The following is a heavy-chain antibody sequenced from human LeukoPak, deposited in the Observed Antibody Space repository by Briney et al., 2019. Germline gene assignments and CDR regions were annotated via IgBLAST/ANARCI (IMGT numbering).Heavy chain of an antibody. CDR2: FDPEDGET. J-gene: IGHJ4*02. CDR1: GYTLTELS. Sequence: ASVKVSCKVSGYTLTELSMHWVRQAPGKGLEWMGGFDPEDGETIYAQKFQGRVTMTEDTSTDTAYMELSSLRSEDTAVYYCAKARTTRAAAGPYFDYWGQGTLVTVSS. D-gene: IGHD6-13*01. CDR3: AKARTTRAAAGPYFDY. V-gene: IGHV1-24*01.